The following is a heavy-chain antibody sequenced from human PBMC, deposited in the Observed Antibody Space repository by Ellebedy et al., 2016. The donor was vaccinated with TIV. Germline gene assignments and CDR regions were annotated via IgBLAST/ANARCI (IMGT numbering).Heavy chain of an antibody. J-gene: IGHJ5*01. V-gene: IGHV3-7*01. D-gene: IGHD4-17*01. CDR2: IYQDGSEK. CDR1: GFTFRSYW. CDR3: ARRGSYGDYAVQVNNWFDS. Sequence: GESLKISCAASGFTFRSYWMAWVRQAAGKGLEWVANIYQDGSEKFYVDSVKGRFTISRGNAKNSLYLQMNSLRVEDTAVYYCARRGSYGDYAVQVNNWFDSWGQGTLVTVSS.